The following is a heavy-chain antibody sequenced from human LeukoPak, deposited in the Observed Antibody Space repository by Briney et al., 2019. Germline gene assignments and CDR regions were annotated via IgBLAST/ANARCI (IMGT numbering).Heavy chain of an antibody. CDR2: IYYSGST. J-gene: IGHJ3*02. D-gene: IGHD2-15*01. Sequence: PSETLSLTCTVSGGSISSYYWSWIRQPPGKGLEWIGYIYYSGSTNYNPSLKSRVTISVDTSKNQFSLKLSSVTAADTAVYYCARWDFGSLSTPGAFDIWGQGTMVTVSS. CDR1: GGSISSYY. V-gene: IGHV4-59*01. CDR3: ARWDFGSLSTPGAFDI.